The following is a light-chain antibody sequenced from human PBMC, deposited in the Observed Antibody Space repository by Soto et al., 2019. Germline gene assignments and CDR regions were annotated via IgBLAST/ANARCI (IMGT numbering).Light chain of an antibody. CDR1: QTISSGF. CDR2: DAS. V-gene: IGKV3-20*01. J-gene: IGKJ5*01. CDR3: QQYSSSPRT. Sequence: EIVLTQSPGILYLSPWDRATLSCRASQTISSGFLAWYQQKVGQAPRLLIYDASNRATGVPDRFSGSGSGTDFSLTISRLEHEDFAVYHCQQYSSSPRTFGQGTRLEIK.